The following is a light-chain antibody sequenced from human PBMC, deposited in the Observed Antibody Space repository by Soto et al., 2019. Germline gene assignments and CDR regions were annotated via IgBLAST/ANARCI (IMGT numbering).Light chain of an antibody. CDR1: QSISNY. CDR2: AAS. Sequence: DIPMTQSPSSLSASVGDRVTITCRASQSISNYLIWYQQKPGKAPKVLIYAASSLQSGVPSRFSGSGSGTDFTLTISSLQPEDFAIYYCQQSFSTPLTFGGGTKVGI. CDR3: QQSFSTPLT. J-gene: IGKJ4*01. V-gene: IGKV1-39*01.